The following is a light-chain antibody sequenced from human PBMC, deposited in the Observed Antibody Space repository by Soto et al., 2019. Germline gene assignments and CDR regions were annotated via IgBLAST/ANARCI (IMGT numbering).Light chain of an antibody. CDR1: QGITNY. J-gene: IGKJ1*01. V-gene: IGKV1-9*01. CDR3: QQLTIYPWT. CDR2: GAS. Sequence: DIQLTQSPSFLSASVGDRVTITCRASQGITNYLAWYQQKPRKAPKLLIYGASTLLSGVPSRFSGSASGTEFTLTISSLQPEDFATYYCQQLTIYPWTFGQGTKVEI.